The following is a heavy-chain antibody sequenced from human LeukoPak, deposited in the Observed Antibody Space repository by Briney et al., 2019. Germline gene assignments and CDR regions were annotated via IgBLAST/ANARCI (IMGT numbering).Heavy chain of an antibody. CDR2: ISAYNGNT. CDR3: ARDKRSYSSGWAFDY. CDR1: GYTFTSYG. D-gene: IGHD6-19*01. V-gene: IGHV1-18*01. Sequence: ASVKVSCKASGYTFTSYGISWVRQAPGQGPEWMGWISAYNGNTNYAQKLQGRVTITTDTSTSTAYMELRSLRSDDTAVYYCARDKRSYSSGWAFDYWGQGTLVTVSS. J-gene: IGHJ4*02.